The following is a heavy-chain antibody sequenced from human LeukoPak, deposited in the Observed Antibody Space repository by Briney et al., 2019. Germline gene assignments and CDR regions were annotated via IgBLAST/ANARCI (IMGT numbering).Heavy chain of an antibody. CDR1: GYTFTSYD. CDR2: MNPNSGNT. V-gene: IGHV1-8*02. J-gene: IGHJ6*02. Sequence: ASVKVSCKASGYTFTSYDINWVRQATGQGLEWMGWMNPNSGNTGYAQKFQGRVTMTRNTSISTAYVELSSLRSEDTAVYYCATGYCSSTSCYRNGMDVWGQGTTVTVSS. D-gene: IGHD2-2*02. CDR3: ATGYCSSTSCYRNGMDV.